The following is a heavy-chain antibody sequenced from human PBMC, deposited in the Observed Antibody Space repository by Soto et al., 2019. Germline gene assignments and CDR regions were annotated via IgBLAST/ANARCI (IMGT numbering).Heavy chain of an antibody. V-gene: IGHV3-66*01. CDR1: GFIVSINY. J-gene: IGHJ3*01. Sequence: EVQLVESGGGLFQPGGSLRLSCAASGFIVSINYMSFVRQAPGKGLEWVSVIYTSGSTYYADSVKGRFTISRDNSKNIVYLQMNSLRAEDTAVYYCARGDGALDVWGQGTLVTVS. CDR2: IYTSGST. CDR3: ARGDGALDV.